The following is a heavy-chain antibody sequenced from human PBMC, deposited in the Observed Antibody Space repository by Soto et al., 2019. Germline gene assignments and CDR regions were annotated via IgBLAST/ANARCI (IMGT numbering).Heavy chain of an antibody. D-gene: IGHD6-13*01. CDR2: INVGNGNT. J-gene: IGHJ4*02. CDR1: GYTFTSYA. Sequence: QVQLVQSGAEVKKPGASVKVSCKASGYTFTSYAMHWVRQAPGQRLEWMGWINVGNGNTKYSQRFQGRVTITRDTSASTAYMELSSLRSEDTAVYYCARARIIAIFDYWGQGTRVTVSS. V-gene: IGHV1-3*01. CDR3: ARARIIAIFDY.